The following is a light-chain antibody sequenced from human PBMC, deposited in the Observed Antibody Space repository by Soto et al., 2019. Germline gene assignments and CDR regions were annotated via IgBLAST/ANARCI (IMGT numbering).Light chain of an antibody. J-gene: IGKJ5*01. CDR2: GAF. CDR1: PRVTNI. CDR3: QQRSDWLPIT. V-gene: IGKV3-11*01. Sequence: EIVLTQSPATLSLSPGERATLSCRASPRVTNILSCYQQKPGQAPRLLIYGAFNRATGIPVRFSGSGSGTDFTLTVISLEPEDFAVYYCQQRSDWLPITFGQGTRLEIK.